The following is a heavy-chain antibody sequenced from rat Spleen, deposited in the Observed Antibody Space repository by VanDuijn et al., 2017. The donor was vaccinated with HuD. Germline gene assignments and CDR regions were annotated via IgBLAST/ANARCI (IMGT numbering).Heavy chain of an antibody. CDR1: GFTFNNYW. CDR3: TRGPNYYSGAGWFAY. J-gene: IGHJ3*01. V-gene: IGHV5-31*01. CDR2: ITNTGGST. Sequence: EVQLVESGGGLVQPGRSLKLSCVASGFTFNNYWMTWIRQAPGKGLEWVASITNTGGSTYYLDSVKGRFTISRDNAKSTLYLQMNSLRSEDTATYYCTRGPNYYSGAGWFAYWGQGTLVTVSS. D-gene: IGHD1-1*01.